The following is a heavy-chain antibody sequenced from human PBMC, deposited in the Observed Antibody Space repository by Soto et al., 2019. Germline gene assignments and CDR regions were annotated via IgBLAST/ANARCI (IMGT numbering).Heavy chain of an antibody. Sequence: ASVKVSCKASGYTFTSYAMHWVRQAPGQRLEWMGWINAGNGNTKYSQKFQGRVTITRDTSASTAYMELSSLRSEDTAVYYCARTDSRTRWYYYGMDVWGQGTTVTVSS. CDR2: INAGNGNT. J-gene: IGHJ6*02. D-gene: IGHD6-13*01. CDR1: GYTFTSYA. CDR3: ARTDSRTRWYYYGMDV. V-gene: IGHV1-3*01.